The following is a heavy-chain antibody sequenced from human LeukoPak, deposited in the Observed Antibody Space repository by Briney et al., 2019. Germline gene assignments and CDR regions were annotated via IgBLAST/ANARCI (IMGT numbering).Heavy chain of an antibody. Sequence: GGSLRLSCAASGFIFSSYSMNWVRQAPGKGLEWVSAISGSGGSTYYADSVKGRFTISRDNSKNTLYLQMNSLRAEDTAVYYCAKVDDYGDYEVDYWGQGTLVTVSS. D-gene: IGHD4-17*01. CDR2: ISGSGGST. CDR3: AKVDDYGDYEVDY. CDR1: GFIFSSYS. J-gene: IGHJ4*02. V-gene: IGHV3-23*01.